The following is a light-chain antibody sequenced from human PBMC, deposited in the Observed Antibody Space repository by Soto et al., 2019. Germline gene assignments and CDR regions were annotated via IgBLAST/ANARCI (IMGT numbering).Light chain of an antibody. CDR2: GGS. Sequence: DIQMTQSPSSLSASVGDRVTITCRASQSITNYLNWYQQKPGKAPKLLIYGGSSLQSGVPSRFSGSGSGTDFTLTISSLQPEDFATYYCQQSYSTAITFGQGTRLEI. CDR1: QSITNY. V-gene: IGKV1-39*01. CDR3: QQSYSTAIT. J-gene: IGKJ5*01.